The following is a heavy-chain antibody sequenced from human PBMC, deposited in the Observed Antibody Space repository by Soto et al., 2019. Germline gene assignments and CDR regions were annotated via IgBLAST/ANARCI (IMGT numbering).Heavy chain of an antibody. CDR3: AKEWVYDSSGWSFDY. CDR2: ISYDGSNK. D-gene: IGHD3-22*01. CDR1: GFTFSSYG. Sequence: PGGSLRLSCAASGFTFSSYGMHWVRQAPGKGLERVAVISYDGSNKYYADSVKGRFTISRDNSKNTLYLQMNSLRAEDTAVYYCAKEWVYDSSGWSFDYWGQGTLVTVSS. V-gene: IGHV3-30*18. J-gene: IGHJ4*02.